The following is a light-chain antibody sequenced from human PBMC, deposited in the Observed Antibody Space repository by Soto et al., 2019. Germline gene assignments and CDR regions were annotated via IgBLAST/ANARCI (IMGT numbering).Light chain of an antibody. J-gene: IGLJ1*01. Sequence: QPALTQPASVYGSPGQSITISCTGTSSDVGTYNFVSWYQQHPGKVPQLMIFDVSSRPSGVSDRFSGSKSGNTASLTISGLQAENEGDSYYSSYTSSSTHVFGSGTKLTVL. CDR1: SSDVGTYNF. CDR2: DVS. V-gene: IGLV2-14*03. CDR3: SSYTSSSTHV.